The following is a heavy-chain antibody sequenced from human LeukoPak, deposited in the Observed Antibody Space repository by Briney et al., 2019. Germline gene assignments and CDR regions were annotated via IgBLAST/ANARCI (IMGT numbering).Heavy chain of an antibody. V-gene: IGHV1-18*01. CDR3: ARDTWRCSSTSCKTFDI. J-gene: IGHJ3*02. Sequence: VASVKVSCKASGYTFTSYGISWVRQAPGQGLEWMGWISAYNGNTNYAQKLQGRVTMTTDTSTSTAYMEVRSLRSDDTAVYYCARDTWRCSSTSCKTFDIWGQGTMVSVSS. CDR1: GYTFTSYG. D-gene: IGHD2-2*01. CDR2: ISAYNGNT.